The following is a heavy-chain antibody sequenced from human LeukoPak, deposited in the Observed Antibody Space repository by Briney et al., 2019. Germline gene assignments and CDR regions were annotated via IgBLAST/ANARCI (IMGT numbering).Heavy chain of an antibody. CDR1: GYTFTSCY. D-gene: IGHD3-22*01. CDR2: INPSGGST. J-gene: IGHJ4*02. Sequence: GASVKVSCKASGYTFTSCYMHWVRQAPGQGLEWMGIINPSGGSTSYAQKFQGRVTMTRDTSTSTVYMELSSLRSEDTAVYYCARDKSSPEYYYDSSGYYSNWGQGTLVTVSS. CDR3: ARDKSSPEYYYDSSGYYSN. V-gene: IGHV1-46*03.